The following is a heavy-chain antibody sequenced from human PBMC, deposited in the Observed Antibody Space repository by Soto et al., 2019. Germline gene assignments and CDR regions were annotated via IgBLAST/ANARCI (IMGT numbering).Heavy chain of an antibody. D-gene: IGHD3-10*01. Sequence: PSETLSLTCAVYGGSFSGYYWSWIRQPPGKGLEWIGEINHSGSTNYNPSLKSRVTISVDTSKNQFSLKLSSVTAADTAVYYCASVPMVRGVRQSSYYYYGMDVWGQGTTVTVSS. CDR3: ASVPMVRGVRQSSYYYYGMDV. J-gene: IGHJ6*02. V-gene: IGHV4-34*01. CDR2: INHSGST. CDR1: GGSFSGYY.